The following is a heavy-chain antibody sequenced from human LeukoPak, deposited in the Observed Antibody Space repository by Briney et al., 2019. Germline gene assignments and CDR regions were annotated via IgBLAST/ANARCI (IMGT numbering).Heavy chain of an antibody. D-gene: IGHD2-15*01. CDR1: GGSFSGYY. Sequence: SETLSLTCAVYGGSFSGYYWSWIRQPPGKGLEWIGYIYYSGSTNYNPSLKSRVTISVDTSKNQFSLKLSSVTAADTAVYYCARGCSGGSCYSHYFDYWGQGTLVTVSS. CDR2: IYYSGST. CDR3: ARGCSGGSCYSHYFDY. V-gene: IGHV4-59*08. J-gene: IGHJ4*02.